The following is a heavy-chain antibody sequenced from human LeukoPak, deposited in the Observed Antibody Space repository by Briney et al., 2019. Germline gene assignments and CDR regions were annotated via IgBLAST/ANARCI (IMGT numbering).Heavy chain of an antibody. CDR2: IYSGGSA. Sequence: PGGSLRLSCAASVLTVSSNYMSWVRQAPGKGLEWVSVIYSGGSAYYADSVKGRFTISRDNSKNTLYLQMNSLRAEDTAVYYCASSGWELLIAFDIWGQGTMVTVSS. CDR3: ASSGWELLIAFDI. J-gene: IGHJ3*02. CDR1: VLTVSSNY. V-gene: IGHV3-53*01. D-gene: IGHD1-26*01.